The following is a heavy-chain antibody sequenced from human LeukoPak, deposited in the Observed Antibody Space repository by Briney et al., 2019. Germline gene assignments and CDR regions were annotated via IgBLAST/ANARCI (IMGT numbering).Heavy chain of an antibody. CDR1: GGSISSYY. CDR3: ARVPYYDSSGYSRWYFDL. CDR2: IYYSGST. V-gene: IGHV4-59*01. D-gene: IGHD3-22*01. J-gene: IGHJ2*01. Sequence: SETLSLTCTVSGGSISSYYWSWIRQPPGKGLEWIGYIYYSGSTNYNPSLKSRVTISVDTSKNQFSLKLSSVTAADTAVYYCARVPYYDSSGYSRWYFDLWGRGTLVTVSS.